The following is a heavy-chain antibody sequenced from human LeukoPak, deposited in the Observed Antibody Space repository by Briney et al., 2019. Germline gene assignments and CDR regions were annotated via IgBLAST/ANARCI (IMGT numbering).Heavy chain of an antibody. CDR1: GFTFSSYS. Sequence: GGSLRLSCAASGFTFSSYSMNWVRQAPGKGLEWVSSISSSSNYIYYEDSVKGRLTISRDNAKNSLYLQMNSLRAEDTAVYYCARDPYSGAYYEGYYYYYMDVWGKGTTVTVSS. V-gene: IGHV3-21*01. J-gene: IGHJ6*03. D-gene: IGHD1-26*01. CDR2: ISSSSNYI. CDR3: ARDPYSGAYYEGYYYYYMDV.